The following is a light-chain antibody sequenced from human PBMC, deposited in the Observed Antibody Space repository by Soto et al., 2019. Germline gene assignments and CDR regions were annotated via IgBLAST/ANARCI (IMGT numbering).Light chain of an antibody. Sequence: SYELTQPPSVSVAPGQTATVTCGGNNVGSKSVHWYQQKPGKAPVLVVYDDSDRPSGIPERFSGSNSGNTATLTISRVEAGDEADYYCQVWDTTSDQGVFGTGTKLTVL. V-gene: IGLV3-21*02. CDR2: DDS. CDR1: NVGSKS. J-gene: IGLJ1*01. CDR3: QVWDTTSDQGV.